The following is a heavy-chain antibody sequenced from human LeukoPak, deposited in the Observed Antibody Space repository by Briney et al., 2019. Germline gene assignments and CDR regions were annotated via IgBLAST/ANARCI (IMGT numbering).Heavy chain of an antibody. D-gene: IGHD3-22*01. Sequence: GRSLRLSCAASGFIFSTYAMHWVRQAPGKGLEWVAVISYDGSNKYYADSVKGRFTFSRDNSKNTLYLQMNSLRAEDTAVYYCARPHNYDTSAYYFDYWGQGTLVTVSS. V-gene: IGHV3-30-3*01. CDR3: ARPHNYDTSAYYFDY. J-gene: IGHJ4*02. CDR2: ISYDGSNK. CDR1: GFIFSTYA.